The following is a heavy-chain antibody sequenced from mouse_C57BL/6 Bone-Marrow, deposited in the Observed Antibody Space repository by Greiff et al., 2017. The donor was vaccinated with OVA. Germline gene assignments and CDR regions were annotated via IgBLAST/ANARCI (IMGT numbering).Heavy chain of an antibody. V-gene: IGHV14-3*01. CDR3: ASPSSYGNYLRDWYGDV. CDR2: IDPANGNT. J-gene: IGHJ1*01. Sequence: EVQLQQSVAELVRPGASVKLSCTASGFTITNTSMHWVKQRPEQGLEWIGSIDPANGNTKYAQKFQGKATMTADTASNTAYLQLSSLTSEDTAIYYGASPSSYGNYLRDWYGDVGGSGTTVTVSS. CDR1: GFTITNTS. D-gene: IGHD2-1*01.